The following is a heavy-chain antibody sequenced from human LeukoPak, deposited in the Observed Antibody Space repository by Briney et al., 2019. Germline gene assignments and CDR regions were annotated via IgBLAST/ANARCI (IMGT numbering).Heavy chain of an antibody. CDR3: ARDRGYSCGY. J-gene: IGHJ4*02. V-gene: IGHV3-23*01. D-gene: IGHD5-18*01. CDR2: ISATGGST. Sequence: GGSLRLSCAASGFTFNNYAMSWVRQAPRKGLEWVSGISATGGSTYYTDSTDSVKARFTISRDNSKNTLYLQMNSLRAEDTAVYYCARDRGYSCGYWGQGTLVTVSS. CDR1: GFTFNNYA.